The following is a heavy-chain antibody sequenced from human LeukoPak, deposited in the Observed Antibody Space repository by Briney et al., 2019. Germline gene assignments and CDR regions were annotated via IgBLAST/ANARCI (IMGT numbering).Heavy chain of an antibody. CDR2: IYSGDHT. Sequence: ETLSLTCAVYGGSFSAYYWSWIRQPPGKGLECISAIYSGDHTYYADSVKGRFTMSRDNSKNTVYLDMNSLRAEDTAVYFCARDARLDAFDIWGQGTMVTVSS. CDR1: GGSFSAYY. J-gene: IGHJ3*02. CDR3: ARDARLDAFDI. V-gene: IGHV3-66*01.